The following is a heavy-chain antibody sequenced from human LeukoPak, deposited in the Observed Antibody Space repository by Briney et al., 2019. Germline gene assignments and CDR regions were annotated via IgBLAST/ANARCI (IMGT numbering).Heavy chain of an antibody. CDR3: ARAPLASGRTPLFDY. CDR1: GGSFSGYY. CDR2: INHSGST. J-gene: IGHJ4*02. D-gene: IGHD6-19*01. Sequence: SETLSLTCAVDGGSFSGYYWSWIRQPPGKGLEWIGEINHSGSTNYNPSLKSRVTISVDTSKNQFSLKLSSVTAADTAVYYCARAPLASGRTPLFDYWGQGTLVTVSS. V-gene: IGHV4-34*01.